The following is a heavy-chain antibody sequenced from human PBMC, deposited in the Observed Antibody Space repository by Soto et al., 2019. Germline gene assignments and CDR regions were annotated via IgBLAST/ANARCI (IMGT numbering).Heavy chain of an antibody. J-gene: IGHJ5*02. CDR3: AREDRPTTPDRRFDP. CDR1: GGTFSSYA. CDR2: IIPIFGTA. D-gene: IGHD4-17*01. Sequence: SVKVSCKASGGTFSSYAISWVRQAPGQGLEWMGGIIPIFGTANYAQKFQGRVTITADKSTSTAYMELSSLRSEDTAVYYCAREDRPTTPDRRFDPWGQGTLVTVSS. V-gene: IGHV1-69*06.